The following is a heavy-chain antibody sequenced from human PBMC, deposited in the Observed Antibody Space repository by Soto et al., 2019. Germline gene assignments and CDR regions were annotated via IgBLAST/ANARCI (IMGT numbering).Heavy chain of an antibody. J-gene: IGHJ5*02. CDR2: IYTSGST. D-gene: IGHD4-17*01. CDR1: GGSISSYY. Sequence: TVSGGSISSYYWSWIRQPAGKGLEWIGRIYTSGSTNYNPSLKSRVTMSVDTSKNQFSLKLSSATAADTAVYYCARDSYMGYGDLYGGGNWFDPWGQGTLVTVSS. CDR3: ARDSYMGYGDLYGGGNWFDP. V-gene: IGHV4-4*07.